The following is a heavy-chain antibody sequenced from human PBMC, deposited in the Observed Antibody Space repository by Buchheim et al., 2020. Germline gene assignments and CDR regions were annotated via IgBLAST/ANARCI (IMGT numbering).Heavy chain of an antibody. CDR2: INHSGTT. CDR3: ARNFGLGGMDV. D-gene: IGHD3-16*01. Sequence: QVQLQESGPGLVKPAGTLSLTCGVSGDSISSTDWWNWVRQPPGKGLEWIGEINHSGTTNYSPSLKSRVTMSVDKSKKQFSPNLSSVTAADTAMYYCARNFGLGGMDVWGRGTT. V-gene: IGHV4-4*02. CDR1: GDSISSTDW. J-gene: IGHJ6*02.